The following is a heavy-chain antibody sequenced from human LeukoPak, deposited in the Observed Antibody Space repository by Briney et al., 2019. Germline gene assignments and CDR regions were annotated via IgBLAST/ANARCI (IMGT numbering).Heavy chain of an antibody. J-gene: IGHJ4*02. Sequence: GRSLRLSCAASGFTFSSYGMHWVRQAPGKGLEWVAIISYDGSNKYYADSVKGRFTTSRDNSKNTLYLQMNSLRAEDTAVYYCAKDGQMATITYFDYWGQGTLVTVSS. D-gene: IGHD5-24*01. CDR2: ISYDGSNK. CDR1: GFTFSSYG. V-gene: IGHV3-30*18. CDR3: AKDGQMATITYFDY.